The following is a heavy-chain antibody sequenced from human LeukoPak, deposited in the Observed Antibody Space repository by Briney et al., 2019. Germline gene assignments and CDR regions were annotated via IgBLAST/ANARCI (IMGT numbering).Heavy chain of an antibody. V-gene: IGHV4-39*01. Sequence: SETLSLTCTVSGGSLSSSSYYWGWIRQPPGKGLEWIGSIYYSGGTYYNPSLKSRVTISVDTSKNQFSLKLSSVTAADTAVYYCAIQEEGIKPFDYLGQGTLVTVSS. J-gene: IGHJ4*02. CDR3: AIQEEGIKPFDY. D-gene: IGHD5-18*01. CDR1: GGSLSSSSYY. CDR2: IYYSGGT.